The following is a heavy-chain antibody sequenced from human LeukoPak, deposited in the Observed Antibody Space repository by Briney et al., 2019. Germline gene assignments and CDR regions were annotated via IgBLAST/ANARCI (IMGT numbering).Heavy chain of an antibody. J-gene: IGHJ3*02. V-gene: IGHV3-30-3*01. CDR1: GFTFSTYA. D-gene: IGHD1-26*01. CDR3: ARVRIVGSTYDAFDI. Sequence: GGSLRLSCAASGFTFSTYAMHWVRQAPGKGLEWVAVISYDGTTKYHADSVKGRFTISRDNSKNTLYLQMSTLRAEDTAVYYCARVRIVGSTYDAFDIWGQGTMVTVSS. CDR2: ISYDGTTK.